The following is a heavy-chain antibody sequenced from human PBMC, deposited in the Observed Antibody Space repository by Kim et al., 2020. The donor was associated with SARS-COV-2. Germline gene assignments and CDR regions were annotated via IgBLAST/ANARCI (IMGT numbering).Heavy chain of an antibody. CDR1: GFTFSSYW. CDR2: IKQDGSEK. V-gene: IGHV3-7*01. Sequence: GGSLRLSCAASGFTFSSYWMSWVRQAPGKGLEWVANIKQDGSEKYYVDSVKGRFTISRDNAKNSLYLQMNSLRAEDTAVYYCARLYYDFWSGYHQYYYYGMDVWGQGTTVTVSS. J-gene: IGHJ6*02. CDR3: ARLYYDFWSGYHQYYYYGMDV. D-gene: IGHD3-3*01.